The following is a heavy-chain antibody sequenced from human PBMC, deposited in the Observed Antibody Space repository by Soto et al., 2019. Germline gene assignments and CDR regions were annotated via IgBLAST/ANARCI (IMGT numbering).Heavy chain of an antibody. Sequence: LXLSCAASGGSFSEYAMSWVRQAPGKGLEWVSVISESGGSTHYADSVRGRFTVSRDNSKNSLSLRMNSLRDEDTAVYFCAKRSPYSSGWYSPIFDYWGQGALVTVSS. CDR2: ISESGGST. D-gene: IGHD6-13*01. CDR3: AKRSPYSSGWYSPIFDY. J-gene: IGHJ4*02. CDR1: GGSFSEYA. V-gene: IGHV3-23*01.